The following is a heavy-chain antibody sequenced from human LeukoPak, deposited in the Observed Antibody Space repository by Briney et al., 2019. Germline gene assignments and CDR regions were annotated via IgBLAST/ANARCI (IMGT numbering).Heavy chain of an antibody. J-gene: IGHJ4*02. CDR3: ARSEGAKYDFWSGYSMIPPVYFDY. V-gene: IGHV4-61*08. Sequence: SQTLSLTCTVSGGSISSGGYYWSWIRQPPGKGLEWIGYIYYSGSTNYNPSLKSRVTISVDTSKNQFSLKLSSVTAADTAVYYCARSEGAKYDFWSGYSMIPPVYFDYWGQGTLVTVSS. CDR1: GGSISSGGYY. CDR2: IYYSGST. D-gene: IGHD3-3*01.